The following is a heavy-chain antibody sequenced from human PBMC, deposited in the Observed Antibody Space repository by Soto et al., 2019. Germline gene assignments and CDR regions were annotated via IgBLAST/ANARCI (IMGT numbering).Heavy chain of an antibody. Sequence: SVKVSCKASGGTFSSYAISWVRQAPGQGLEWRGGIIPIVGTANYAQKFQGRVTITADESTSTAYMELSSLRSEDTAVYYCARGRDYYDSSGYYSYNWFDPWGQGTLVTVSS. V-gene: IGHV1-69*13. J-gene: IGHJ5*02. D-gene: IGHD3-22*01. CDR1: GGTFSSYA. CDR2: IIPIVGTA. CDR3: ARGRDYYDSSGYYSYNWFDP.